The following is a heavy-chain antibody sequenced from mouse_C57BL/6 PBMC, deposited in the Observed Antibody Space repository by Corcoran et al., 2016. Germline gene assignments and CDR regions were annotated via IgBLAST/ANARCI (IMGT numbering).Heavy chain of an antibody. CDR3: ARFYDYDGEVWFAY. CDR2: INTYSGVP. D-gene: IGHD2-4*01. Sequence: QIQLVQSGPELKKPGETVKISCKASGYTFTTYGMSWVKQAPGKGLKWMGWINTYSGVPTYADDFKGRFAFSLETSASTAYLQINNLKNEDTATYFCARFYDYDGEVWFAYWGQGTLVNVSA. J-gene: IGHJ3*01. V-gene: IGHV9-3*01. CDR1: GYTFTTYG.